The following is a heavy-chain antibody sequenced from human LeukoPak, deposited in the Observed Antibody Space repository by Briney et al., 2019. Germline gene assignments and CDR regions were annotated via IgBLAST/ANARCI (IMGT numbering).Heavy chain of an antibody. CDR2: IKQDGSEK. Sequence: GGSLRLSCAASGFTFSSYWMSWVRQAPGKGLEWVANIKQDGSEKYYVDSVKGRFTISRDNAKNTLYLQMNSLRAEDTAMYYCAKVSLNMVNDAFDIWGQGTMVSVSS. V-gene: IGHV3-7*01. D-gene: IGHD4/OR15-4a*01. CDR1: GFTFSSYW. J-gene: IGHJ3*02. CDR3: AKVSLNMVNDAFDI.